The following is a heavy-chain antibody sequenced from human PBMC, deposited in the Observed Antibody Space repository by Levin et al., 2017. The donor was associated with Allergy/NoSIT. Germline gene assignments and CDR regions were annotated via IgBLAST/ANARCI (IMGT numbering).Heavy chain of an antibody. CDR3: ARDFTIFGVAVYYYGMDV. V-gene: IGHV3-66*01. D-gene: IGHD3-3*01. CDR2: IYSGGST. Sequence: GGSLRLSCAASGFTVSSNYMSWVRQAPGKGLEWVSVIYSGGSTYYADSVKGRFTISRDNSKNTLYLQMNSLRAEDTAVYYCARDFTIFGVAVYYYGMDVWGQGTTVTVSS. J-gene: IGHJ6*02. CDR1: GFTVSSNY.